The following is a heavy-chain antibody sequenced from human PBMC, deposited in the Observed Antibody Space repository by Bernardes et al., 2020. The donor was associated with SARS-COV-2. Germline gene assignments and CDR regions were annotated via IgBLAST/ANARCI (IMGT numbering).Heavy chain of an antibody. CDR2: ILYDGSEK. J-gene: IGHJ4*02. Sequence: GSLRLSCAASGFTFSSYGMHWVRPAPGKGLEWVALILYDGSEKYYGDSVKGRFTISRDNSKNTLYLQMNSLRPEDTAVYYCAKDYGSGTRIFDNWGQGTLVTVSS. D-gene: IGHD3-10*01. V-gene: IGHV3-30*18. CDR3: AKDYGSGTRIFDN. CDR1: GFTFSSYG.